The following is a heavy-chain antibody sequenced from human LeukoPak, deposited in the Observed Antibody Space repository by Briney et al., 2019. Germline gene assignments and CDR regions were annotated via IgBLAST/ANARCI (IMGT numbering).Heavy chain of an antibody. CDR3: ARHVLTAGTDY. V-gene: IGHV4-39*01. CDR2: IYYSGST. CDR1: GGSVSSSSYY. Sequence: KPSETLSLTCTVSGGSVSSSSYYWGWIRQPPGKGLEWIGSIYYSGSTYYNTSLKSRVTISVDTSKNQFSLKLSAVTAADTAVYYCARHVLTAGTDYWGQGTLVTVSS. D-gene: IGHD7-27*01. J-gene: IGHJ4*02.